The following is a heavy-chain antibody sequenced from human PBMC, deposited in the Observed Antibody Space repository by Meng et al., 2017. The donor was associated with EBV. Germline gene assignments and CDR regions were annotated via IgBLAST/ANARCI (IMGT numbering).Heavy chain of an antibody. Sequence: QVQLVQSGSEVNKPGGVVKVSCKASGYSLSTLAMNWVRQAPGQGLEWMGWINTDTGYATYAQGFRGRFVFSLETSVSTAYLQINSLKAADTAMYYCARGLAYGDYGVDYWGQGTLVTVSS. V-gene: IGHV7-4-1*02. CDR1: GYSLSTLA. CDR2: INTDTGYA. J-gene: IGHJ4*02. D-gene: IGHD2-21*01. CDR3: ARGLAYGDYGVDY.